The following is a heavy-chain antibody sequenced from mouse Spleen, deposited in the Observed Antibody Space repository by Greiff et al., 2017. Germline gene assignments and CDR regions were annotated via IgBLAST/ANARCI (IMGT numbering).Heavy chain of an antibody. CDR3: ARWGYGPVG. J-gene: IGHJ2*01. CDR2: IDPEDGET. CDR1: GFNIKDYY. D-gene: IGHD2-10*02. Sequence: VQLQQSGAELVKPGASVKLSCTASGFNIKDYYMHLVKQRTEQGLALLGRIDPEDGETKYAPKFPGKANITADPSPNTAYLQLSSLTSEDTAVYYCARWGYGPVGWGQGTTLTVSS. V-gene: IGHV14-2*01.